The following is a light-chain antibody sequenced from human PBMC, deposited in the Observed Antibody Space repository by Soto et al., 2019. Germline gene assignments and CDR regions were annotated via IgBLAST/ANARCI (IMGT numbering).Light chain of an antibody. V-gene: IGLV1-40*01. CDR3: QSYDSSLSGYVV. CDR1: SSNIGAGYD. J-gene: IGLJ2*01. Sequence: QSVLTQPPSVSGAPGQRVTISCTGSSSNIGAGYDVHWYQQLPGTAPKLLIYGNXXRPXGXXXXFXGSKSGTSASLAITGLQAEDEADYYCQSYDSSLSGYVVFGGGTKLTVL. CDR2: GNX.